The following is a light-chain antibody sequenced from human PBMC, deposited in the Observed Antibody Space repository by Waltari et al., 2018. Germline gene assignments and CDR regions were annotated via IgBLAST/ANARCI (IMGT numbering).Light chain of an antibody. CDR2: GNN. V-gene: IGLV1-40*01. CDR1: GSNIGAGYD. J-gene: IGLJ2*01. Sequence: SGSNIGAGYDVHWYQQFPGTAPKLLLYGNNNRPSGVPDRFFGSKTGTSASLAITGLQADDEADYYCQSYDRSLSVVFGGGTKLTVL. CDR3: QSYDRSLSVV.